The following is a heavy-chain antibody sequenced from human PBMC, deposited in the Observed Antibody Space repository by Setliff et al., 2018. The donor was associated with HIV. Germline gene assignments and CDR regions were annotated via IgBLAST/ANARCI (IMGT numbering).Heavy chain of an antibody. J-gene: IGHJ4*02. Sequence: GGSLRLSCAASGFTFSSYAMSWVRQAPGKGLEWVSIASPSGGTTYYADSVKGRFTISRDNSKNTVYLQMNSLRVEDTAVYYCARELYREWDYWGQGTLVTVSS. V-gene: IGHV3-23*01. D-gene: IGHD3-16*02. CDR1: GFTFSSYA. CDR2: ASPSGGTT. CDR3: ARELYREWDY.